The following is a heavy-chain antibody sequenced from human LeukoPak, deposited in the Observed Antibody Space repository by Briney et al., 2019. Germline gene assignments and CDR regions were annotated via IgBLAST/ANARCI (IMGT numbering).Heavy chain of an antibody. CDR3: ARVGVATPSTAFDI. V-gene: IGHV4-59*01. D-gene: IGHD5-12*01. J-gene: IGHJ3*02. Sequence: SSETLSLTCTVSGGSISNYYWSWIRQPPGKGLEWTGYIYYSGSTSYNPSLKSRVTISVDTSKNQFSLKLSSVTAADTAVYYCARVGVATPSTAFDIWGQGTMVTVSS. CDR2: IYYSGST. CDR1: GGSISNYY.